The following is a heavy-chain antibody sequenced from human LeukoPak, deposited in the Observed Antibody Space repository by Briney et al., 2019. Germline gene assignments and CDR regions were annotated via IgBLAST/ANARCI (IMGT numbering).Heavy chain of an antibody. CDR2: INAGNGNT. CDR1: GYTFTSYA. Sequence: ASVKVSCKASGYTFTSYAMHWVRQAPGQRLEWMGWINAGNGNTKYSQKFQGRVTIARDTSASTAYTELSSLRSEDTAVYYCARVKADRGYYYGMDVWGKGTTVTVSS. J-gene: IGHJ6*04. D-gene: IGHD3-10*01. CDR3: ARVKADRGYYYGMDV. V-gene: IGHV1-3*01.